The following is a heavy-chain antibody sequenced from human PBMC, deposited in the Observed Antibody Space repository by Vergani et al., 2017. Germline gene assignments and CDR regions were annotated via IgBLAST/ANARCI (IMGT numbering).Heavy chain of an antibody. CDR2: IFSNDEK. CDR1: GFSLSNARMG. J-gene: IGHJ4*02. D-gene: IGHD3-10*01. Sequence: QVTLKESGPVLVKPTETLTLTCTVSGFSLSNARMGVSWIRQPPGKALEWLAHIFSNDEKSYSTSLKSRLTISKDTSKSQVGLTMTNMDPVDTATYYCARISETYGSGSYRSCCDYWGQGTLVTVSS. CDR3: ARISETYGSGSYRSCCDY. V-gene: IGHV2-26*01.